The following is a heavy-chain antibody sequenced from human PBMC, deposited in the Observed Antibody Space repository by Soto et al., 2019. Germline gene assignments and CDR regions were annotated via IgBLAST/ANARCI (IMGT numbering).Heavy chain of an antibody. D-gene: IGHD2-8*01. J-gene: IGHJ2*01. CDR3: AREIIPLTNDWYFDL. CDR2: IFDSGST. CDR1: DGSISGGRHS. V-gene: IGHV4-30-4*01. Sequence: QVQLQESGPGLIKPSETLSLTCTVSDGSISGGRHSWSWIRQPPGKGLEWIGYIFDSGSTYYNPSIRSQISKSVDTPKNQASHMLTCVTAADTAVYYCAREIIPLTNDWYFDLWGRGTLVTVSS.